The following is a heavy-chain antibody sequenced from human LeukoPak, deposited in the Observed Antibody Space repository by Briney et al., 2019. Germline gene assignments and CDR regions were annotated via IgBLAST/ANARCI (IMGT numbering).Heavy chain of an antibody. Sequence: PGGSLRLSCAASGFTFSSYAMSWVRQVPGKGLEWVSAISGSGGSTYYADSVKGRFTISRDNSKNTLYLQMNSLRAEDTAVYYCAKANIIVATILEYDCYFDYWGQGTLVTVSS. V-gene: IGHV3-23*01. CDR2: ISGSGGST. CDR3: AKANIIVATILEYDCYFDY. J-gene: IGHJ4*02. CDR1: GFTFSSYA. D-gene: IGHD5-12*01.